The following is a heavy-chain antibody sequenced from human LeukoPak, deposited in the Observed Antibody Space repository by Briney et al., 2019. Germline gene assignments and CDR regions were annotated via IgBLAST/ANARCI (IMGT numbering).Heavy chain of an antibody. CDR2: ISYDGRNK. Sequence: GGSLRLSCAASGFTFSSYAMHWVRQAPGKGLEWVAVISYDGRNKNYADSVKGRFTISRDNSKNTLYVQMNSLRAEDTAVYYCAELGITMIGGVWGKGTTVTISS. CDR3: AELGITMIGGV. D-gene: IGHD3-10*02. V-gene: IGHV3-30*04. CDR1: GFTFSSYA. J-gene: IGHJ6*04.